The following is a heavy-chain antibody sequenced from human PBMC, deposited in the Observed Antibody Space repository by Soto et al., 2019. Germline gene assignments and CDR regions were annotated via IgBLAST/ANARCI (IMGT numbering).Heavy chain of an antibody. V-gene: IGHV3-23*01. J-gene: IGHJ4*02. CDR2: ISGSGGST. D-gene: IGHD2-2*01. CDR3: AKGRSYIDIVTVPAARISTDY. Sequence: EVQLLESGGGLVQPGGSLRLSCAASGFTFSSYAMSWVRQAPGKGLEWVSAISGSGGSTFYADSMKGRFTISRDNSKNTLYLQMNNLRAEDTAVYYCAKGRSYIDIVTVPAARISTDYWGQGTLVTVSS. CDR1: GFTFSSYA.